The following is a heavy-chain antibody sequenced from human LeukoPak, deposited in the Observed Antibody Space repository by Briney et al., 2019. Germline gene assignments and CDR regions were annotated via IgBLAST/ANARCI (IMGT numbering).Heavy chain of an antibody. Sequence: SQTLSLTCTVSGGSISNGDYYWSWIRQPPGKGLEWIGYIYYSGSAYYNPSLQSRVTISVDTSKNQFSLKLSSVTAADTAVYYCAKYGDCPFDYWGQGTLVTVSS. V-gene: IGHV4-30-4*01. CDR2: IYYSGSA. CDR3: AKYGDCPFDY. CDR1: GGSISNGDYY. D-gene: IGHD4-17*01. J-gene: IGHJ4*02.